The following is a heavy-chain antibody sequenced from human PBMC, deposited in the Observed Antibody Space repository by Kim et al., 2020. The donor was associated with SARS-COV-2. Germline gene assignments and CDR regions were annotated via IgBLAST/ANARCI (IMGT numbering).Heavy chain of an antibody. CDR1: GGSISSYY. J-gene: IGHJ4*02. D-gene: IGHD6-25*01. V-gene: IGHV4-59*08. Sequence: SETLSLTCTVSGGSISSYYWSWIRQPPGKGLEWIGYIYYSGSTNYNPSLKSRVTISVDTSKNQFSLKLSSVTAADTAVYYCARRLSSGPDYWGQGTLVTV. CDR2: IYYSGST. CDR3: ARRLSSGPDY.